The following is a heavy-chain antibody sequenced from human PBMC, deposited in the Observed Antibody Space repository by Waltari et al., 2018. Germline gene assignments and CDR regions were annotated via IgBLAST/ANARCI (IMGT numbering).Heavy chain of an antibody. V-gene: IGHV4-59*01. CDR3: ARVNTMIEDYYYGMDV. D-gene: IGHD3-22*01. J-gene: IGHJ6*02. Sequence: QVQLQESGPGLVKPSETLSLTCTVSSGSISSYYWSWIRQPPGKGLEWIGYIYYSGSTNYNPSLKSRVTISVDTSKNQFSLKLSSVTAADTAVYYCARVNTMIEDYYYGMDVWGQGTTVTVSS. CDR2: IYYSGST. CDR1: SGSISSYY.